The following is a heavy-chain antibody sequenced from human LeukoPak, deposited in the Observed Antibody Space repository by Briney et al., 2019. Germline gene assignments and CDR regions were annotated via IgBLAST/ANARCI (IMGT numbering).Heavy chain of an antibody. V-gene: IGHV3-23*01. Sequence: GRSLRLSCAASGFTFSSYAMHWVRQAPGKGLEWVSAISGSGGSTYYADSVKGRFTISRDNSKNTLYLQMNSLRAEDTAVYYCAKYGVVIIDYWGQGTLVTVSS. D-gene: IGHD3-3*01. CDR1: GFTFSSYA. J-gene: IGHJ4*02. CDR3: AKYGVVIIDY. CDR2: ISGSGGST.